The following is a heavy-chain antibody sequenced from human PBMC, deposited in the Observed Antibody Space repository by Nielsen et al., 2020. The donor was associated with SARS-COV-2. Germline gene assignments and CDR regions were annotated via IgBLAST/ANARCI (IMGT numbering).Heavy chain of an antibody. CDR1: GFTFSSYG. J-gene: IGHJ4*02. V-gene: IGHV3-30*02. D-gene: IGHD3-22*01. CDR2: IWYDGSNK. CDR3: AKGLITYYYDSSGPPGAVLDY. Sequence: GESLKISCAASGFTFSSYGMHWVRQAPGKGLEWVAVIWYDGSNKYYADSVKGRFTISRDNSKNTLYLQMNSLRAEDTAVYYYAKGLITYYYDSSGPPGAVLDYWGQGTLVTVSS.